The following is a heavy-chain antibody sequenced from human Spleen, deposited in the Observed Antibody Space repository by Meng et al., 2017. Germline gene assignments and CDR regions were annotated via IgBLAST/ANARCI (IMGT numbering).Heavy chain of an antibody. J-gene: IGHJ4*02. CDR3: ARDEDISAAGKLFGDY. CDR1: GYNFPDYY. Sequence: ASVKVSCKPSGYNFPDYYIHWVRRAPGQGLEWMGRINPKSGDTHYAQKFQARVTMTGDTSISTAYMEPGGLRSDDTAMYYCARDEDISAAGKLFGDYWGQGTLVTVSS. CDR2: INPKSGDT. D-gene: IGHD6-25*01. V-gene: IGHV1-2*06.